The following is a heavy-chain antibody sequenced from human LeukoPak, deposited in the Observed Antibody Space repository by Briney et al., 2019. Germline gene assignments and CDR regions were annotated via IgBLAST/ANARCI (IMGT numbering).Heavy chain of an antibody. Sequence: GGSLRLSCAASGFTFSSYAMSWVRQAPGKGLEWVSAISGSGDSTYYADSVKGRFTISRDNSKNTLYLQMNSLRAEDTAVYYCAKKMYYYDSSGSDYWGQGTLVTVSS. J-gene: IGHJ4*02. V-gene: IGHV3-23*01. CDR1: GFTFSSYA. D-gene: IGHD3-22*01. CDR3: AKKMYYYDSSGSDY. CDR2: ISGSGDST.